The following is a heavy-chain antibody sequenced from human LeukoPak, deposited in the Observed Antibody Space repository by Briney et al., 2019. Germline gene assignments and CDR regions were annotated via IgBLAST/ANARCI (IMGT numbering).Heavy chain of an antibody. CDR3: ARLPRRNSIEAFDI. D-gene: IGHD2-21*01. Sequence: SVKVSCKASGGTFSSYAISWVRQAPGQGLEWMGGIIPIFGTANYAQKFQGRVTITADESTSTAYMELSSLRSEDTAVYYCARLPRRNSIEAFDIWGQGTMVTVSS. CDR1: GGTFSSYA. CDR2: IIPIFGTA. J-gene: IGHJ3*02. V-gene: IGHV1-69*13.